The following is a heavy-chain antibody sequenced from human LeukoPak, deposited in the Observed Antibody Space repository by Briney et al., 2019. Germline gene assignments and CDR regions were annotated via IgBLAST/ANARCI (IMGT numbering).Heavy chain of an antibody. D-gene: IGHD1-1*01. CDR3: AKDPGTLNY. V-gene: IGHV3-30*02. CDR2: IWYDGSNK. Sequence: PGGSLRLSCAASGFTFSSYGMHWVRRAPGKGLEWVAVIWYDGSNKYYADSVKGRFTISRDNSKNTLYLQMNSLRAEDTAVYYCAKDPGTLNYWGQGTLVTVSS. J-gene: IGHJ4*02. CDR1: GFTFSSYG.